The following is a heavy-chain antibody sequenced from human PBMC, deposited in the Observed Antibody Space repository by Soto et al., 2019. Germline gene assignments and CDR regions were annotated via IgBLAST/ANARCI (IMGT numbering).Heavy chain of an antibody. Sequence: ASVKVSCKASGYTFTSYGISWVRQAPGQGLEWLGWISAYNGNTNYAQKLQGRVTITTDTSTSTAYMELRSLRSDDTGVYYCAIYLAGAGTSGGIMNVWGQGTTVTVSS. CDR3: AIYLAGAGTSGGIMNV. CDR2: ISAYNGNT. J-gene: IGHJ6*02. D-gene: IGHD6-19*01. V-gene: IGHV1-18*01. CDR1: GYTFTSYG.